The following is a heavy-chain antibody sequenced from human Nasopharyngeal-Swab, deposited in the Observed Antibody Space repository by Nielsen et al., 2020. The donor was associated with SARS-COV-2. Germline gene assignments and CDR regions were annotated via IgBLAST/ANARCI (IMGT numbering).Heavy chain of an antibody. D-gene: IGHD3-10*01. CDR3: AKDDVVRGDAFDI. CDR2: IIASGGST. J-gene: IGHJ3*02. CDR1: EFTFNIYA. V-gene: IGHV3-23*01. Sequence: GRSLRLSCIASEFTFNIYAMAWVRRTPGRGLQWVSGIIASGGSTYYTDSVKGRFAVSRDNSRNTLYLQMHSLRVEDTALYYCAKDDVVRGDAFDIWGQGTMVTVSS.